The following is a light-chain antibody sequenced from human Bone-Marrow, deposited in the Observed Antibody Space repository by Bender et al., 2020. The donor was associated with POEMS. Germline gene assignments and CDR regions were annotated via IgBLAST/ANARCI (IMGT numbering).Light chain of an antibody. Sequence: QSVLTQPPSVSGAPGQRVTISCTGSSSNTGSGYDINWYQHLPGTAPKLLIYGYNNRPSGVPDRFSGSKSGTSASLAITGLQAEDEADYYCSSYTSSSTLWVFGGGTKLTVL. CDR1: SSNTGSGYD. CDR2: GYN. CDR3: SSYTSSSTLWV. V-gene: IGLV1-40*01. J-gene: IGLJ3*02.